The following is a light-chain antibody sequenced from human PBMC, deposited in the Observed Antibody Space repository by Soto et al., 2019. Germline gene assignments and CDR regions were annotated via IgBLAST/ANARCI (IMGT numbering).Light chain of an antibody. CDR2: DNN. CDR3: GTWDSSLSVWV. Sequence: QSVLTQPPSVSAAPGQKVTISCSGSSSKIGNNYVSWYQQLPGTAPKLLIYDNNKRPSGIPDRFSGSKSGTSATLGITGLQTGDEADYYCGTWDSSLSVWVFGGGTKQTVL. V-gene: IGLV1-51*01. CDR1: SSKIGNNY. J-gene: IGLJ3*02.